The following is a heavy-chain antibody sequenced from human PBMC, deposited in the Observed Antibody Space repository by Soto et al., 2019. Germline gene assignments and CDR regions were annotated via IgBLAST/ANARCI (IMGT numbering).Heavy chain of an antibody. Sequence: PSETLFLTCAVYGGSFSGYYWSWIRQPPGKGLEWIGEINHSGSTNYNPSLKSRVTISVDTSKNQFSLKLSSVTAADTAVYYCARLLRHNYYGMDVWGQGTTVTVSS. CDR1: GGSFSGYY. V-gene: IGHV4-34*01. J-gene: IGHJ6*02. D-gene: IGHD2-15*01. CDR2: INHSGST. CDR3: ARLLRHNYYGMDV.